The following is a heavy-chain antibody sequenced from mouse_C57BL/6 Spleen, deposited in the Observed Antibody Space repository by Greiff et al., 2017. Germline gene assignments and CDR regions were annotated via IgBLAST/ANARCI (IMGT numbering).Heavy chain of an antibody. Sequence: VQLQQSGPELVKPGASVKIPCKASGYTFTDYNMDWVKQSHGKSLEWIGDINPNNGGTIYNQKFKGKATLTVDKSSSTAYMELRSLTSEDTAVYYCARGLYYGSSYGFAYWGQGTLVTVSA. V-gene: IGHV1-18*01. CDR1: GYTFTDYN. J-gene: IGHJ3*01. D-gene: IGHD1-1*01. CDR3: ARGLYYGSSYGFAY. CDR2: INPNNGGT.